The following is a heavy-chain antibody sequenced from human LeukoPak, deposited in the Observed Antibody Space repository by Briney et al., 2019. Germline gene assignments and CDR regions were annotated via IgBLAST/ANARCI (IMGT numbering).Heavy chain of an antibody. V-gene: IGHV3-7*01. Sequence: GGSLRLSCAASGFTFSSYWMSWVRQAPGKWLEWVANIKQDGSEKYYVDSVKGRFTISRDNAKNSLYLQMNSLRAEDTAVYYCASDIVVVPAAMRNYYYYGMDVWGQGTPVTVSS. D-gene: IGHD2-2*01. CDR2: IKQDGSEK. J-gene: IGHJ6*02. CDR3: ASDIVVVPAAMRNYYYYGMDV. CDR1: GFTFSSYW.